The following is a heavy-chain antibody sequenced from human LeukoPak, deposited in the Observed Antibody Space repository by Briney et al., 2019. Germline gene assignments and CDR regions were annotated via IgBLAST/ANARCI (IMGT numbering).Heavy chain of an antibody. D-gene: IGHD6-19*01. CDR2: ISYDGSNK. CDR3: ARDAGIAVAAPPPYYYYGMDV. Sequence: GGSLRLSCAASGFTFSSYAMHWVRQAPGKGLEWVAVISYDGSNKYYADSVKGRFTISRDNSKNTLYPQMNSLRAEDTAVYYCARDAGIAVAAPPPYYYYGMDVWGQGTTVTVSS. CDR1: GFTFSSYA. J-gene: IGHJ6*02. V-gene: IGHV3-30-3*01.